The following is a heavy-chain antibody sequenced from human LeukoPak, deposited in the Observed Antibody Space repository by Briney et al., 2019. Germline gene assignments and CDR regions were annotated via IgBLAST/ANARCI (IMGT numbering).Heavy chain of an antibody. CDR1: GGSISSSNW. CDR3: ERVYYDFLPVYSRVVFDI. D-gene: IGHD3-9*01. CDR2: IYHSGST. J-gene: IGHJ3*02. V-gene: IGHV4-4*02. Sequence: SETLSLTCAVSGGSISSSNWWSWVRQPPGKGLEWIGEIYHSGSTNYNPSLKSRVTISVDKSKNKFSLKLSSVTAAATAVYYCERVYYDFLPVYSRVVFDIGAKGKMAPVS.